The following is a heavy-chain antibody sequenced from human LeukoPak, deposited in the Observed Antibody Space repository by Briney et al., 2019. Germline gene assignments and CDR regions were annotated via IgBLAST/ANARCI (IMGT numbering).Heavy chain of an antibody. J-gene: IGHJ6*02. CDR2: INPSGGST. CDR1: GYTFTSYY. Sequence: ASAKVSCKASGYTFTSYYMHWVRQAPGQGLEWMGIINPSGGSTSYAQKFQGRVTMTRDTSTSTVYMELSSLRSEDTAVYYCARDVAAAGIRDYYYYYGMDVWGQGTTVTVSS. CDR3: ARDVAAAGIRDYYYYYGMDV. D-gene: IGHD6-13*01. V-gene: IGHV1-46*01.